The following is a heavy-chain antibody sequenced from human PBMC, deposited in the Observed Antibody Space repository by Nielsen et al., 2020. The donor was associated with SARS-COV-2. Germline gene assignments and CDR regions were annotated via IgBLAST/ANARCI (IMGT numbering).Heavy chain of an antibody. V-gene: IGHV3-15*01. D-gene: IGHD6-19*01. CDR1: RFTFSNAW. CDR3: TQLGWYRYYYMDV. J-gene: IGHJ6*03. CDR2: IKSKTDGGTT. Sequence: GESLKISCAASRFTFSNAWMSWVRQAPGKGLEWVGRIKSKTDGGTTDYAAPVKGRFTISRDDSKNTLYLQMNSLKTEDTAVYYCTQLGWYRYYYMDVWGKGTTVTVS.